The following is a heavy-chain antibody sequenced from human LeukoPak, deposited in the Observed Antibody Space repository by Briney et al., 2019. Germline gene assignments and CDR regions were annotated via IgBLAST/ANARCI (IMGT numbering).Heavy chain of an antibody. CDR2: FDPEDGET. V-gene: IGHV1-24*01. CDR1: GYTLTELS. CDR3: ATTKPGSYYYYGMDV. J-gene: IGHJ6*02. D-gene: IGHD2-8*01. Sequence: ASVKVSCTVSGYTLTELSMHWVRQAPGKGLEWMGGFDPEDGETIYAQKFQGRVTMTEDTSTDTAYMELSSLRSEDTAVYYCATTKPGSYYYYGMDVWGQGTTVTVSS.